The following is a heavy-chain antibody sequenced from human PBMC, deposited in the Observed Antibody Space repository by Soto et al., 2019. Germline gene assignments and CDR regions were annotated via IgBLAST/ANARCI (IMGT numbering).Heavy chain of an antibody. CDR2: ITSNGGNT. CDR1: GFTFSIYA. CDR3: ARRIPFGYGMDV. J-gene: IGHJ6*02. V-gene: IGHV3-64*01. Sequence: PGGSLRLSCAASGFTFSIYAMHWFRQAPGKGLEYVSAITSNGGNTDYASSVKGRFTISRDNSKNTLYLQMGSLRAEDMAVYYCARRIPFGYGMDVWGQGTTVTVSS. D-gene: IGHD2-21*01.